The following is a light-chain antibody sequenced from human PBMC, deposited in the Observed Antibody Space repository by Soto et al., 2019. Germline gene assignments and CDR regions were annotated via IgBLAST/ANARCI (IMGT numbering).Light chain of an antibody. V-gene: IGKV3-11*01. CDR2: DAS. Sequence: EIVLTQSPATLSLPPGETATLSCRASQSVTSFLAWYQQKPGQTPRLLIYDASNRASGVPARFSGSGSGTDFTLTISSLEPEDFAVYYCQQRNNWPRSTFGQGTRLEIK. J-gene: IGKJ5*01. CDR3: QQRNNWPRST. CDR1: QSVTSF.